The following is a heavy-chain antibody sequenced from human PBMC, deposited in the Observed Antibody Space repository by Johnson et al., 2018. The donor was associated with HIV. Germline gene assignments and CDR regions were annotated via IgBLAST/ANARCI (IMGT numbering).Heavy chain of an antibody. J-gene: IGHJ3*02. D-gene: IGHD2-2*01. CDR1: GFTFDDYG. Sequence: VQLVESGGGVVRPGGYLRLSCAASGFTFDDYGMSWVRQAPGKGLEWVSGINWNGGSTGYADSVKGRFTISRDNAKNSLYLQMKSLRAEDTALYYCARAGLGYCSSTICRGDAFDIWGQGTMVTVSS. CDR2: INWNGGST. CDR3: ARAGLGYCSSTICRGDAFDI. V-gene: IGHV3-20*04.